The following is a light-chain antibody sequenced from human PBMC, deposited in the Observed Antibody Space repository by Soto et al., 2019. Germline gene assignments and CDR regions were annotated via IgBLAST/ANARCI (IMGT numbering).Light chain of an antibody. Sequence: SYELPQPPSVSVAPGQTARITCGGNSIGSKSVHWYQQKPGQAPVLVVYDDSDRPSGIPERFSGSNSGNTATLTISRVEAGDEADYYRQVWDSSSDHQVFGGGTKVTVL. CDR1: SIGSKS. CDR3: QVWDSSSDHQV. J-gene: IGLJ2*01. V-gene: IGLV3-21*02. CDR2: DDS.